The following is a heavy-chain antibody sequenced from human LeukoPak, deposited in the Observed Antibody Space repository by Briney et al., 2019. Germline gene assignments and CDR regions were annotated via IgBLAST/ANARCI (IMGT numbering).Heavy chain of an antibody. CDR1: GGSISSGSYY. J-gene: IGHJ4*02. Sequence: SETLSLTCTVSGGSISSGSYYWSWIRQPAGKGLEWIGRIYTSVSTNHNPSLKSRVNISVDTSKNQFSLKLSSVTAADTAVYYCARATFGELLIDYWGQGTLDTVSS. CDR2: IYTSVST. V-gene: IGHV4-61*02. CDR3: ARATFGELLIDY. D-gene: IGHD3-10*01.